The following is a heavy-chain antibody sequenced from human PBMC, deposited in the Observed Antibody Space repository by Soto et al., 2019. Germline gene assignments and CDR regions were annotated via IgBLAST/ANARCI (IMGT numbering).Heavy chain of an antibody. J-gene: IGHJ4*02. CDR2: IFPIFGTA. Sequence: QVQLVQSGAEVKKPGSSVKVSCKASGGTFSSYAISWVRQAPGQGLEWVGGIFPIFGTANYAQKFQRRVTITADGSTSTDDMALSSLRSEDTAVYYCASLRRRDSFFDYWTQATMVTASS. D-gene: IGHD3-16*01. CDR3: ASLRRRDSFFDY. CDR1: GGTFSSYA. V-gene: IGHV1-69*01.